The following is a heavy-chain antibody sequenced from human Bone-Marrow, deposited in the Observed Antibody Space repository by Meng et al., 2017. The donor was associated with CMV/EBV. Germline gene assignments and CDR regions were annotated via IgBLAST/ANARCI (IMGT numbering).Heavy chain of an antibody. CDR1: GYTFTGYY. V-gene: IGHV1-2*02. J-gene: IGHJ4*02. Sequence: ASVKVSCKASGYTFTGYYMHWVRQAPGQGLEWMGWINPNSGGTNYAQKLQGRVTMTTDTSTSTAYMELRSLRSDDTAVYYCARGGLGGSYYFDYWGQGTLVTVSS. CDR3: ARGGLGGSYYFDY. D-gene: IGHD1-26*01. CDR2: INPNSGGT.